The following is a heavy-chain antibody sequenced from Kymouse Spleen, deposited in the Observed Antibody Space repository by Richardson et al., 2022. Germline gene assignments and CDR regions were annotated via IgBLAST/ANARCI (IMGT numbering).Heavy chain of an antibody. Sequence: EVQLVQSGAEVKKPGESLKISCKGSGYSFTSYWIGWVRQMPGKGLEWMGIIYPGDSDTRYSPSFQGQVTISADKSISTAYLQWSSLKASDTAMYYCARKRITIFGVVSPPDYWGQGTLVTVSS. V-gene: IGHV5-51*01. J-gene: IGHJ4*02. D-gene: IGHD3-3*01. CDR3: ARKRITIFGVVSPPDY. CDR1: GYSFTSYW. CDR2: IYPGDSDT.